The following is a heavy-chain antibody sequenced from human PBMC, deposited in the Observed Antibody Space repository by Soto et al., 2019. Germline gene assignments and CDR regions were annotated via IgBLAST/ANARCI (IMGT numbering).Heavy chain of an antibody. CDR1: GGSFSGYY. CDR2: IRGKAHGGTT. CDR3: SRAELYSSLDY. Sequence: VQLQQWGAGLLKPSETLSLTCAVYGGSFSGYYWSWIRQPPGKGLEWVGFIRGKAHGGTTEYAASVKGRFTISRDDSRAIAYLQMSSLKTEDTAVYYCSRAELYSSLDYWGQGTLVTVSS. V-gene: IGHV3-49*05. J-gene: IGHJ4*02. D-gene: IGHD6-13*01.